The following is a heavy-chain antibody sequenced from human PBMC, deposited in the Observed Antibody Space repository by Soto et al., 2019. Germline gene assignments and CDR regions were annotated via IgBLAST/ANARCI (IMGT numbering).Heavy chain of an antibody. CDR2: ISAYNGNT. CDR3: ARLRDILSGVDYYYGMDV. Sequence: GASVKVSCKASGYTFTSYGISWVRQAPGQGLEWMGWISAYNGNTNYAQKLQGRVTMTTDTSTSTAYMELRSLRSDDTAVYYCARLRDILSGVDYYYGMDVWGQGTTVTVSS. D-gene: IGHD3-9*01. J-gene: IGHJ6*02. V-gene: IGHV1-18*01. CDR1: GYTFTSYG.